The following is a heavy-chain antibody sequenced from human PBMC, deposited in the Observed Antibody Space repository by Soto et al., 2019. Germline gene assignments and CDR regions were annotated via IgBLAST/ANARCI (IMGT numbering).Heavy chain of an antibody. D-gene: IGHD3-10*01. CDR3: AHIPSNYQSDWFDP. CDR2: IYWGDDK. V-gene: IGHV2-5*02. J-gene: IGHJ5*02. CDR1: GFSLTTRGVG. Sequence: QITLKESGPPLVKPTQTLTLTCTFSGFSLTTRGVGVGWIRQPPGKALECLALIYWGDDKRYSPSLQRRLSLAKDTSKSPVVLTITNVDPVDTATYYCAHIPSNYQSDWFDPWGQGTLVSVSS.